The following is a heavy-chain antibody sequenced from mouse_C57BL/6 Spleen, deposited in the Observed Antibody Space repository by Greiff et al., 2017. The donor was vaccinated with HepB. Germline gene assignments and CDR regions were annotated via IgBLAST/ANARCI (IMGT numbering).Heavy chain of an antibody. D-gene: IGHD1-1*01. J-gene: IGHJ3*01. CDR2: IRNKANNHAT. CDR3: TYYGSSYWFAY. Sequence: EVQLQESGGGLVQPGGSMKLSCAASGFTFSDAWMDWVRQSPEKGLEWVAEIRNKANNHATYYAESVKGRFTISRDDSKSSVYLQMNSLRAEDTGIYYCTYYGSSYWFAYWGQGTLVTVSA. CDR1: GFTFSDAW. V-gene: IGHV6-6*01.